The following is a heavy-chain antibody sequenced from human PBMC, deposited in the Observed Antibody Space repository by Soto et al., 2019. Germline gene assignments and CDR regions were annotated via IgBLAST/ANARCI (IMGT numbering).Heavy chain of an antibody. D-gene: IGHD1-1*01. Sequence: QVQLQESGPGLVKPSETLSLTCSVSGGSISSHYWSWIRQPPGKGLEWIGFIYYIGSTYYNPSLESRVTISVDTSNNQFSLTLSSVTAADTAVYYCARKVSYNWNAPSVFELWGRGTVVNAS. V-gene: IGHV4-59*08. CDR2: IYYIGST. CDR3: ARKVSYNWNAPSVFEL. CDR1: GGSISSHY. J-gene: IGHJ4*02.